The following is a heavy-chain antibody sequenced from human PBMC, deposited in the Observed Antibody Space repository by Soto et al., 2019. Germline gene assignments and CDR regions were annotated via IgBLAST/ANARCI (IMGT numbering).Heavy chain of an antibody. D-gene: IGHD5-12*01. J-gene: IGHJ4*02. Sequence: QVQLQESGPGLVKPSETLSLTCTVSGGSISSYYWSWIRQPPGKGLEWIGYIYYSGSTNYNPSLKSRVTISVDTSKNQFSLKLSSVTAADTAVYYCARHNGNRGYDGSNWYYWGQGTLVTVSS. CDR3: ARHNGNRGYDGSNWYY. CDR2: IYYSGST. CDR1: GGSISSYY. V-gene: IGHV4-59*08.